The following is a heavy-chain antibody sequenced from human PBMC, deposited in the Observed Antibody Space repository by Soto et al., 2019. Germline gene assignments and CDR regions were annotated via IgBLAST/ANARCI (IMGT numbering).Heavy chain of an antibody. V-gene: IGHV3-30*18. J-gene: IGHJ3*02. CDR1: GFTSSSFV. Sequence: QVQLVESVGGVVQPGTSLRLSCAASGFTSSSFVIHWVRQAPGKGLEWLAVISSDGNNQYYADSVKGRFTISRDNSKKTLYLQVNSLRAEDTAVYFCAKERGVLDAFDIWGQGTMVTVS. CDR3: AKERGVLDAFDI. D-gene: IGHD3-10*01. CDR2: ISSDGNNQ.